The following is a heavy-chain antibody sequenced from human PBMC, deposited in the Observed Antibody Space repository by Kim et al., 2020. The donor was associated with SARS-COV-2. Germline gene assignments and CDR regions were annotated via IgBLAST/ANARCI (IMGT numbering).Heavy chain of an antibody. CDR1: GFTFSSYW. V-gene: IGHV3-7*03. CDR3: ARVGSGEAGYPHFDY. J-gene: IGHJ4*02. Sequence: GGPLRLSCAASGFTFSSYWMSWVRQAPGKGLEWVANIKQDGSEKYYVDSVKGRFTISRDNAKNSLYLQMNSLRAEDTAVYYCARVGSGEAGYPHFDYWGQGTLVTVSS. CDR2: IKQDGSEK. D-gene: IGHD3-9*01.